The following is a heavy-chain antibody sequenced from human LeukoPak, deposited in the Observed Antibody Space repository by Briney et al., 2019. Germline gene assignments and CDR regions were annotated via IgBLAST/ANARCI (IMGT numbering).Heavy chain of an antibody. D-gene: IGHD3-10*02. Sequence: PGGSLRLSWVASGFTFTSSAMTWVRQAPGKGLEWVSVVGSTGGTTYYADSVKGRFTISRDNAKNTMILQMNNLRVEDTAVYYCAAVPGIIIAGYFASWGRGTLVAVSA. V-gene: IGHV3-23*01. J-gene: IGHJ4*02. CDR1: GFTFTSSA. CDR3: AAVPGIIIAGYFAS. CDR2: VGSTGGTT.